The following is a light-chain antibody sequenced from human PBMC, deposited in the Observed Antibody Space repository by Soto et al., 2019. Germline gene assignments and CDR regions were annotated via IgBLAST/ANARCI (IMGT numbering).Light chain of an antibody. Sequence: IVLTQSPASLSVSPGERATLSCRASQSVSSNLAWYQQKPGQAPSLLIYGASTRATGITARFSGSGSGTEFTLTISSLQAEDFAVYHRQPNKNGPPTFPQG. CDR1: QSVSSN. CDR3: QPNKNGPPT. J-gene: IGKJ1*01. V-gene: IGKV3-15*01. CDR2: GAS.